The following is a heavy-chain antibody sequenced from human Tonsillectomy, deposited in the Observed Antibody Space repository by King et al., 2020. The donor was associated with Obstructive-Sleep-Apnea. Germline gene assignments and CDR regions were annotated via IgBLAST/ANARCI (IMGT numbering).Heavy chain of an antibody. V-gene: IGHV3-9*01. D-gene: IGHD6-19*01. CDR3: AKDNSSGWYRGLDY. CDR1: GFIFDDYA. CDR2: ISWNSGSI. J-gene: IGHJ4*02. Sequence: VQLVESGGGLVQPGRSLRLSCAASGFIFDDYAMHWVRQAPGKGLEWVSGISWNSGSIGYADSVKGRFTISRDNAKNSLYLQMNSLTAEDTALYYCAKDNSSGWYRGLDYWGQGILVTVSS.